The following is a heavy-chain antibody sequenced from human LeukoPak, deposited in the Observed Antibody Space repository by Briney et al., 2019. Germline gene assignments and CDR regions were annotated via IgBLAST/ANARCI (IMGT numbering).Heavy chain of an antibody. CDR2: ISGSGGST. D-gene: IGHD4-17*01. J-gene: IGHJ4*02. V-gene: IGHV3-23*01. CDR3: AKARLVTTHFDY. Sequence: PGGSLRLSCAASGFTFSNYGMSWVRQAPGKGLEWVSGISGSGGSTDYADSVKGRFIISRDNSKNTLYLQMNSLRAEDTAVYYCAKARLVTTHFDYWGQGTLVTVSS. CDR1: GFTFSNYG.